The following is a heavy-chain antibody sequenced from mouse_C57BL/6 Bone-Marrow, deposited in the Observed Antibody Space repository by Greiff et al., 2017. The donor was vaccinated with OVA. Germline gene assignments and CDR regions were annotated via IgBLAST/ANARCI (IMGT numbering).Heavy chain of an antibody. CDR2: ISYDGSN. Sequence: EVKLQESGPGLVKPSQSLSLTCSVTGYSITSGYYWNWIRQFPGNKLEWMGYISYDGSNNYNPSLKNRISITRDTSKNQFFLKLNSVTTEDTATYYCARAGRPWYFDVWGTGTTVTVSS. D-gene: IGHD2-12*01. CDR3: ARAGRPWYFDV. CDR1: GYSITSGYY. V-gene: IGHV3-6*01. J-gene: IGHJ1*03.